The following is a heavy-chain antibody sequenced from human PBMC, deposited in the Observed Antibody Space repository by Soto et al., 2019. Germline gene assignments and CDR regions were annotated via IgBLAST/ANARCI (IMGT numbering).Heavy chain of an antibody. CDR3: ARSHLGYCSGGSCYSYYFDY. CDR2: ISGSGGST. J-gene: IGHJ4*02. CDR1: GFTFSSYA. Sequence: GGSLRLSCAASGFTFSSYAMSWVRQAPGKGLEWVSAISGSGGSTYYADSVKGRFNISRDNSKNTLYLQMNSLRAEDTAVYYCARSHLGYCSGGSCYSYYFDYWGQGTLVTVSS. V-gene: IGHV3-23*01. D-gene: IGHD2-15*01.